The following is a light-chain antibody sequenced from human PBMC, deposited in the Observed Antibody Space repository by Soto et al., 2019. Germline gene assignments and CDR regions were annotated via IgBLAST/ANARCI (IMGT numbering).Light chain of an antibody. Sequence: ELVMTQSPATLSGSPGERATLSWGASQSVSSNLAWYQQKPAQAPRFLIYGASTRATGIPARFSGSGSGTDFTLTISSLEPEDFAVYYCQQRSNWPPITFGQGTRLEIK. V-gene: IGKV3-15*01. CDR1: QSVSSN. J-gene: IGKJ5*01. CDR2: GAS. CDR3: QQRSNWPPIT.